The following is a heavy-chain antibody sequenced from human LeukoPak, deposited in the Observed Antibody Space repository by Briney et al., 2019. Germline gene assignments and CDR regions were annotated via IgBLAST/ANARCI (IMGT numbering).Heavy chain of an antibody. CDR1: GYTFTGYY. Sequence: ASVKVSCKASGYTFTGYYTHWVRQAPGQGLEWMGWINPNSGGTDYAQKFQGRVTMTRDTSISTAYMELSRLRSDDTAVYYCARALDPYYYYYYMDVWGKGTTVTVSS. CDR2: INPNSGGT. J-gene: IGHJ6*03. V-gene: IGHV1-2*02. CDR3: ARALDPYYYYYYMDV.